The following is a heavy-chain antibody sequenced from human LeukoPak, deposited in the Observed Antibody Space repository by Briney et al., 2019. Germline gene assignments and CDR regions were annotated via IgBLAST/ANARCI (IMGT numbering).Heavy chain of an antibody. D-gene: IGHD1-26*01. Sequence: GGSLRLSCAVSGFTFSTYDMSWVRQAPGKGLEGGSAISGSGGSTYYADSVKGRFTISRDNSKNTLYLQLKSLRAEDTAVYYCAKDSSSGTYFDYWGQGTLVTVSS. J-gene: IGHJ4*02. CDR2: ISGSGGST. V-gene: IGHV3-23*01. CDR3: AKDSSSGTYFDY. CDR1: GFTFSTYD.